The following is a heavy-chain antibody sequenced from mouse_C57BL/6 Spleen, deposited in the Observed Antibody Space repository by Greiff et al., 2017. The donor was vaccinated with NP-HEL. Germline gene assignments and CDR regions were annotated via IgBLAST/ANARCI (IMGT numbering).Heavy chain of an antibody. V-gene: IGHV1-52*01. J-gene: IGHJ3*01. CDR2: IDPSDSET. Sequence: QVQLQQPGAELVRPGSSVKLSCKASGYTFTSYWMHWVKQRPIQGLEWIGNIDPSDSETHYNQKFKDKATLTVDKSSSTAYMQRSGLTSEDSAVYYCARSTYYYGSSHFAYWGQGTLVTVSA. CDR1: GYTFTSYW. CDR3: ARSTYYYGSSHFAY. D-gene: IGHD1-1*01.